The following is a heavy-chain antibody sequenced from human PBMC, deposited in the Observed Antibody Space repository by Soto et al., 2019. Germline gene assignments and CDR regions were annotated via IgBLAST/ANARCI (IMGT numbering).Heavy chain of an antibody. Sequence: ASVKVSCKASGYTFTSYDINWVRQATGQGLEWMGRIIPILGIANYAQKFQGRVTITADKSTSTAYMELSSLRSEDTAVYYCARERPLRNYYYMDVWGKGTTVTVSS. J-gene: IGHJ6*03. CDR3: ARERPLRNYYYMDV. CDR1: GYTFTSYD. CDR2: IIPILGIA. V-gene: IGHV1-69*04.